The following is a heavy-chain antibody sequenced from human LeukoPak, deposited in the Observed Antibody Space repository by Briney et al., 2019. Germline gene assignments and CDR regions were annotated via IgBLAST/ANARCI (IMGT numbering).Heavy chain of an antibody. Sequence: PGRSLRLSCAASGFTFSAYGMHWVRQAPGKGLEWVAVIWSDGSSESYADFVKVRFTISRDNSKNTLYLLMSTLRAEDTAVYYCARDYSGYDSSGYNSRVLNYFDYWGQGTLVAVSS. CDR1: GFTFSAYG. CDR3: ARDYSGYDSSGYNSRVLNYFDY. J-gene: IGHJ4*02. V-gene: IGHV3-33*01. D-gene: IGHD3-22*01. CDR2: IWSDGSSE.